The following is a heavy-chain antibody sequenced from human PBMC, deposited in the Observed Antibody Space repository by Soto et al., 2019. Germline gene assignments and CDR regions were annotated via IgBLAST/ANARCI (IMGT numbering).Heavy chain of an antibody. Sequence: GGSLRLSCAASGFTFSSYGMHWVRQAPGKGLEWVAVIWYDGSNKYYADSVKGRFTISRDNSKNTLYLQMNSLRADDTAVYYCARGRLYYVILPGYYAPFDYWGQGPLGHRFL. CDR3: ARGRLYYVILPGYYAPFDY. J-gene: IGHJ4*02. CDR2: IWYDGSNK. CDR1: GFTFSSYG. D-gene: IGHD3-9*01. V-gene: IGHV3-33*01.